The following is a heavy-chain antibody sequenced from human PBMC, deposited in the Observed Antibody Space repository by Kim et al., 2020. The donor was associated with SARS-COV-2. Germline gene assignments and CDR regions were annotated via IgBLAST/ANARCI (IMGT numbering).Heavy chain of an antibody. CDR2: ISYDGSNK. CDR3: ARDSFGAQYSSSSFDY. Sequence: GGSLRLSCAASGFTFSSYAMHWVRQAPGKGLEWVAVISYDGSNKYYVDSVKGRFTISRDNSKNTLYLQMNSLRAEDTAVYYCARDSFGAQYSSSSFDYWGQGTLVTVSS. V-gene: IGHV3-30*04. J-gene: IGHJ4*02. CDR1: GFTFSSYA. D-gene: IGHD6-6*01.